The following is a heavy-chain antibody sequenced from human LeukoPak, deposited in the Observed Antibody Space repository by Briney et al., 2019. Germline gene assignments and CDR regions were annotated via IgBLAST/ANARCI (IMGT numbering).Heavy chain of an antibody. D-gene: IGHD2-2*01. Sequence: GESLKISCQGSGYSFPSHWISWVRQMPGKGLEWMGRIDPSDSYTNYSPSFQGHVTISADKSISTAYLQWSSLKASDTAMYYCAREVKSTSCYEVRDWGQGTLVTVSS. V-gene: IGHV5-10-1*01. J-gene: IGHJ4*02. CDR3: AREVKSTSCYEVRD. CDR1: GYSFPSHW. CDR2: IDPSDSYT.